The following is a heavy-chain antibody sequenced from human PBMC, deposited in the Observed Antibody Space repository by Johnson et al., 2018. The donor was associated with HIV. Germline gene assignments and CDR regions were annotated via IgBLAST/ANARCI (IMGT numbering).Heavy chain of an antibody. CDR3: PTGLAADAFDI. CDR2: ISCGGSAI. V-gene: IGHV3-21*03. J-gene: IGHJ3*02. CDR1: GFTFSTYP. Sequence: MQLVESGGGVVQPGRSLRLSCAASGFTFSTYPMHWVRQAPGKGLEWVSYISCGGSAIYYADSVKGRFTISRDNAKNSLYLQKNSLKTEDTAVYYCPTGLAADAFDIWGQGTMVTVSS.